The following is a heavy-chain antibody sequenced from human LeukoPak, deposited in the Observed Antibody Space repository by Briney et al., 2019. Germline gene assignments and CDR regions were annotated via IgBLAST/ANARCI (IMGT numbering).Heavy chain of an antibody. D-gene: IGHD3-10*01. CDR2: IRQDGGEK. CDR1: RFTFSTYW. J-gene: IGHJ4*02. CDR3: SRARPGMGRVKGDY. Sequence: GGSLRLSCAAYRFTFSTYWMSCVRQAPGKGLEWVANIRQDGGEKYYMDSVRGRFTISRDNDKNSLYLQMSGLRADDTAIYYCSRARPGMGRVKGDYWGQGTLVTVSS. V-gene: IGHV3-7*01.